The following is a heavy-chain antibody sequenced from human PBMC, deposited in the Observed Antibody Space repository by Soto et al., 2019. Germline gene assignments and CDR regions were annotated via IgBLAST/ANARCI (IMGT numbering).Heavy chain of an antibody. V-gene: IGHV4-59*13. CDR2: AYYSGTT. CDR1: GASFSGSY. CDR3: AVWSALTQYYFDS. D-gene: IGHD3-3*01. J-gene: IGHJ4*01. Sequence: ESLSPSCAVSGASFSGSYWSWIRQPPGKGLEWIGYAYYSGTTVYNPSLKSRVSISVDTSKKHVSLRLKSVTAADTAVYYCAVWSALTQYYFDSWGHGTLVTVSS.